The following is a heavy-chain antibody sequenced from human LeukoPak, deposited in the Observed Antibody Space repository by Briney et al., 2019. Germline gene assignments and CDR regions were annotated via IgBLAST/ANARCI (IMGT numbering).Heavy chain of an antibody. D-gene: IGHD6-25*01. V-gene: IGHV3-48*01. J-gene: IGHJ4*02. CDR2: ISSTSGTI. CDR1: GFTFSSYS. CDR3: ARGRSSGSLRPFDY. Sequence: GGSLRLSCAASGFTFSSYSMSWVRHVPGKGLEWLSYISSTSGTIYYADSVKGRFTISRDNAKNSLCLQMNSLRAEDTAVYYCARGRSSGSLRPFDYWGQGTLVTVSS.